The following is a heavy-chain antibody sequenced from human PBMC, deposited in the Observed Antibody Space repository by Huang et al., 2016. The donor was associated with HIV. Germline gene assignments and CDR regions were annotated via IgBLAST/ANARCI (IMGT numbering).Heavy chain of an antibody. Sequence: QVPLVESGGGVVQPGRSLRLSCVASGFTFNNFGMHWVRQARGNGVELGAVISYDGSNGRYSEYVKDRFTISRDNPMDTLYLQMNSLRPDDTAVYYCAKESRWYSDLDNWGQGTLVTVSS. CDR1: GFTFNNFG. CDR3: AKESRWYSDLDN. D-gene: IGHD2-15*01. CDR2: ISYDGSNG. V-gene: IGHV3-30*18. J-gene: IGHJ4*02.